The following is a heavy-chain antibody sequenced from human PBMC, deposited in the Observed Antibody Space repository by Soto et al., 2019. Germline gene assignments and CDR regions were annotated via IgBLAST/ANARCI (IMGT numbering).Heavy chain of an antibody. CDR1: GFGFDTYN. CDR3: ARDHLGIAAGDFDL. J-gene: IGHJ4*02. V-gene: IGHV3-21*01. CDR2: ISSGRPDI. Sequence: GVSLGLSWAGSGFGFDTYNMNWVLQAPGKGLEWVSSISSGRPDIFYADSVRGRFTISRDDAKKSLFLQMNSLRADDTAVYYCARDHLGIAAGDFDLWGQGTLVTVSS. D-gene: IGHD6-19*01.